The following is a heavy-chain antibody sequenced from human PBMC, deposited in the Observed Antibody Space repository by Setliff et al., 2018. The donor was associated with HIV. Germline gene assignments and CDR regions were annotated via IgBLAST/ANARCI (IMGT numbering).Heavy chain of an antibody. CDR2: LYSSGRT. V-gene: IGHV4-39*01. D-gene: IGHD1-26*01. CDR1: GASISNNTYS. Sequence: PSETLSLTCTVSGASISNNTYSWAWIRQSPGKGLEWIGSLYSSGRTYYNSSLKSRVTISVDTSMNQFSLRLDSLTAADTAVYYCARRWRGSYFDYWGQGTLVTVSS. CDR3: ARRWRGSYFDY. J-gene: IGHJ4*02.